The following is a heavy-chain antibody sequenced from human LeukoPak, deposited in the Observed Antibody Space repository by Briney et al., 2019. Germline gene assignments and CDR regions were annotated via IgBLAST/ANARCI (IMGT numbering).Heavy chain of an antibody. CDR3: AKDRFDLSAVDSFDY. V-gene: IGHV3-33*06. D-gene: IGHD2-21*01. J-gene: IGHJ4*02. CDR2: IWYDGSNK. CDR1: GFTFSSYD. Sequence: PGGSLRLSCAASGFTFSSYDMHWVRQAPGKGLEWVAVIWYDGSNKYYADSVKGRFTISRYNSKSTLYLQMNSLRAEDTAVYYCAKDRFDLSAVDSFDYWGQGTLVSVSS.